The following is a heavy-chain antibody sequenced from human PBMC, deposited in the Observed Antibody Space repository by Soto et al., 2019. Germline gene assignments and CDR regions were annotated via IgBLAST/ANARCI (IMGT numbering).Heavy chain of an antibody. CDR2: IYYSGST. CDR3: ARRGYSYDYNY. D-gene: IGHD5-18*01. V-gene: IGHV4-31*03. CDR1: GVSISSGPYF. J-gene: IGHJ4*02. Sequence: QVQLQESGPGLVKPSQTLSLTCTVSGVSISSGPYFWTWIRQHPGKGLEWIGYIYYSGSTYYNPSLKSRVFISVDTSKNQFSLKLTSVTAADTAVYFCARRGYSYDYNYWGQGSLVTVSS.